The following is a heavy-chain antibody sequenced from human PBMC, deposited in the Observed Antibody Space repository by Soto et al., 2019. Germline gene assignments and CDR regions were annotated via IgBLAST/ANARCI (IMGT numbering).Heavy chain of an antibody. CDR3: AKEGAESTNSSSWYYYYGMDV. CDR1: GFTFSSYG. V-gene: IGHV3-30*18. CDR2: ISYDGSNK. J-gene: IGHJ6*02. Sequence: GGSLRLSCAASGFTFSSYGMHWVRQAPGKGLEWVAVISYDGSNKYYADSVKGRFTISRDNSKNTLYLQMNSLRAEDTAVYYCAKEGAESTNSSSWYYYYGMDVWGQGTTVTVS. D-gene: IGHD6-13*01.